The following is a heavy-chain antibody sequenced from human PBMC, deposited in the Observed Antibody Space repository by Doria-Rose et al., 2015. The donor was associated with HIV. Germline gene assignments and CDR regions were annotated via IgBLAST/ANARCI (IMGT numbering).Heavy chain of an antibody. CDR1: GFSFESYA. CDR3: AKAPIIGPKYYFYMDV. V-gene: IGHV3-9*01. CDR2: IRWDSGAK. J-gene: IGHJ6*03. D-gene: IGHD3-3*01. Sequence: EVQLLESGGGLVQPGRSLRLSCVGSGFSFESYAMHWVRLAPGKGLECVAGIRWDSGAKGNADSVEGRFTISRDNAKKSVYLEMRSLRPEDTAFYYCAKAPIIGPKYYFYMDVWGKGTSVTVSS.